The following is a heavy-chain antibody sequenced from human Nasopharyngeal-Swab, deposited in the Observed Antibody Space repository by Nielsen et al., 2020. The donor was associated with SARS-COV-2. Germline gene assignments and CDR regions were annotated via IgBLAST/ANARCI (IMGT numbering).Heavy chain of an antibody. J-gene: IGHJ5*02. D-gene: IGHD2-15*01. V-gene: IGHV1-3*01. CDR2: INAGNGNT. CDR3: ARDTGDCSGGGCYPGRFDP. Sequence: WVRQAPGQRLEWMGWINAGNGNTKYSQKFQGRVTITRDTSASTAYMELSSLRSEDTAVYYCARDTGDCSGGGCYPGRFDPWGQGTLVTVSS.